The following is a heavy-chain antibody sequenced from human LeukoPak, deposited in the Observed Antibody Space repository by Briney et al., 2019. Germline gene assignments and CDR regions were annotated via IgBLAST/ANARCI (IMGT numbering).Heavy chain of an antibody. CDR3: AKDLEKYSYGTGDY. CDR1: GFTFSSYA. J-gene: IGHJ4*02. Sequence: GGSLRLSCAASGFTFSSYAMNWVRQAPGKGLEWVSGIGAGGTFTYYADSVKGRFTISRDNSRNTLYLQMNSLRAEDTAVYYCAKDLEKYSYGTGDYWGQGTLVTVSS. D-gene: IGHD5-18*01. V-gene: IGHV3-23*01. CDR2: IGAGGTFT.